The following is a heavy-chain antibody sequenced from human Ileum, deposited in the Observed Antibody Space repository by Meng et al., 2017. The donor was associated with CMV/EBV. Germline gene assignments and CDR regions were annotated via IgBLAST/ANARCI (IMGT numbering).Heavy chain of an antibody. V-gene: IGHV4-39*07. CDR2: VYYSGTT. CDR1: GDSITTTTYY. CDR3: ARSRREDWFDP. Sequence: QLQLQGSGPGLVKPSETLSPTCTVSGDSITTTTYYWGWLRQPPGKGLEWIASVYYSGTTYYNPSLKSRVTISVDTSKNQFSLKVYSVTAADTAIYYCARSRREDWFDPWGQGTLVTVSS. D-gene: IGHD1-26*01. J-gene: IGHJ5*02.